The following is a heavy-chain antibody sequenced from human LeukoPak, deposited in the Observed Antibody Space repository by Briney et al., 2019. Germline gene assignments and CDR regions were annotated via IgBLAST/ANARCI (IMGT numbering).Heavy chain of an antibody. Sequence: SETLSLTCTVSGGSISRSSYYWGWIRQPPGKGLEWIGSMYYSGSTNYNPSLKSRVTISVDTSKNQFSLKLSSVTSADTAVYYCARGPAGAAIDTWGQGTLVTVSS. CDR1: GGSISRSSYY. CDR3: ARGPAGAAIDT. J-gene: IGHJ4*02. V-gene: IGHV4-39*07. D-gene: IGHD6-13*01. CDR2: MYYSGST.